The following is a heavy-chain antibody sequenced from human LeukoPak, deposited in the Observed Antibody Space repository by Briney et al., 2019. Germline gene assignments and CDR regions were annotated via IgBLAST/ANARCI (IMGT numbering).Heavy chain of an antibody. CDR1: GGSISSGGYY. V-gene: IGHV4-30-2*01. D-gene: IGHD3-9*01. CDR2: IYHSGST. J-gene: IGHJ4*02. CDR3: ARGGRAGYSFGYFDY. Sequence: PSETLSLTCTVSGGSISSGGYYWSWIRQPPGKGLEWIGYIYHSGSTYYNPSLKSRVTISVDRSKNQFSLKLSSVTAADTAVYYCARGGRAGYSFGYFDYWGQGTLVTVSS.